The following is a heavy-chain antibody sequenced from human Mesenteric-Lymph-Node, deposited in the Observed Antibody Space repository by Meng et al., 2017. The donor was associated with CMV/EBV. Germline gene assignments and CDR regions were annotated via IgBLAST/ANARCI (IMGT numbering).Heavy chain of an antibody. CDR1: GGTFSSYT. V-gene: IGHV1-69*02. CDR2: IIPILGIA. J-gene: IGHJ6*02. CDR3: ARVGHCSSTSCYRGLYGMDV. D-gene: IGHD2-2*02. Sequence: SVKVSCKASGGTFSSYTISWVRQAPGQGLEWMGRIIPILGIANYAQKLQGRVTITADKSTSTAYMELSSLRSEDTAVYYCARVGHCSSTSCYRGLYGMDVWGQGTTVTVSS.